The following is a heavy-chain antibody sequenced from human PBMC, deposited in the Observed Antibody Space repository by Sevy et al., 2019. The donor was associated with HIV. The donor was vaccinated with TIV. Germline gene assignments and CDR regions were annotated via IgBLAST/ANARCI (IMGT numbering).Heavy chain of an antibody. V-gene: IGHV3-9*01. Sequence: GGSLRLSCAASGFTFDDYGMHWVRQVPGRGLEWVSGISWNSASIGYADFVKGRFTISRDNAKNTLFLVMNSLRAEDTAVYYCAKDYMLNLLRGYFDSWGQGTLVTVSS. D-gene: IGHD2-8*01. J-gene: IGHJ4*02. CDR2: ISWNSASI. CDR1: GFTFDDYG. CDR3: AKDYMLNLLRGYFDS.